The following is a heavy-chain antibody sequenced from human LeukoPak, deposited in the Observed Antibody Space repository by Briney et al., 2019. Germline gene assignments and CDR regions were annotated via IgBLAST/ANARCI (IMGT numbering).Heavy chain of an antibody. D-gene: IGHD2/OR15-2a*01. CDR3: AREGNGLLSKDFDY. V-gene: IGHV1-2*02. CDR2: IGPHSSAT. CDR1: GFTFTDYY. J-gene: IGHJ4*02. Sequence: ASMKVSCKSSGFTFTDYYIHWVRQAPRQGLEWMGYIGPHSSATSSPQEFQGRVTMTRDTSMSTAYMELTRLTSDDTAVYYCAREGNGLLSKDFDYWGQGTLVTVSS.